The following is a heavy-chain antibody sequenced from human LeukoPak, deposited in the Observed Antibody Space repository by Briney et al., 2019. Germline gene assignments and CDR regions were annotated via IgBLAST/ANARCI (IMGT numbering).Heavy chain of an antibody. Sequence: ASVKVSCRASGGTLSGYAISWVRQAPGQGLEWMGIINPSGGSTNYAQKFQGRVTMTRDTSTSTVYMELSSLRSEDTAMYYCAKWTTTYLDYWGQGTLVTVSS. D-gene: IGHD1-1*01. V-gene: IGHV1-46*01. CDR3: AKWTTTYLDY. J-gene: IGHJ4*02. CDR2: INPSGGST. CDR1: GGTLSGYA.